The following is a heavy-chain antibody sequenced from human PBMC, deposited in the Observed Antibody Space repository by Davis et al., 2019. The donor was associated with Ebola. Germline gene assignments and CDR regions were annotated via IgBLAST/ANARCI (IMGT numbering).Heavy chain of an antibody. CDR2: ISQSGST. CDR3: ARHSVTTLAFMDV. Sequence: MPSETLSLTCAVSGDSISSSNWWSWVRQPPGKGLEWIGEISQSGSTNYNPSLKSRVTISVDKSKNQFSLKLSSVTAADTAVYYCARHSVTTLAFMDVWGQGTTVTVSS. V-gene: IGHV4-4*02. J-gene: IGHJ6*02. CDR1: GDSISSSNW. D-gene: IGHD4-11*01.